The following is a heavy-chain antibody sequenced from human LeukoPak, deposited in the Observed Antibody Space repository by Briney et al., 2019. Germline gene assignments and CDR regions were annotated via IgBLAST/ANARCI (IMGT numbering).Heavy chain of an antibody. CDR2: ISGSGGRT. D-gene: IGHD1-26*01. CDR1: GFTFSSYA. CDR3: ARNFRGSSNYYGMDI. J-gene: IGHJ6*02. Sequence: PGGSLRLSCAASGFTFSSYAMSWVRQAPGKGLEWVSAISGSGGRTYYADSVKGRFTTSRDNAKNSLYLQMNSLRAEDTALYFCARNFRGSSNYYGMDIWGQGTTVTVSS. V-gene: IGHV3-23*01.